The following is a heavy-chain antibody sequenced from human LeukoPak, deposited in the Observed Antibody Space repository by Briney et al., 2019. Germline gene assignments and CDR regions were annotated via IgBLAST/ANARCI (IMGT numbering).Heavy chain of an antibody. Sequence: SETLSLTCAVYGGSFSGYYWSWIRQPPGKGLEWIGEINHSGSTNYNPSLKSRVTISVDTSKNQFSLKLSSVTAADTAVYYCASNNYDFWSGTVDCWGQGTLVTVSS. J-gene: IGHJ4*02. CDR2: INHSGST. CDR3: ASNNYDFWSGTVDC. V-gene: IGHV4-34*01. D-gene: IGHD3-3*01. CDR1: GGSFSGYY.